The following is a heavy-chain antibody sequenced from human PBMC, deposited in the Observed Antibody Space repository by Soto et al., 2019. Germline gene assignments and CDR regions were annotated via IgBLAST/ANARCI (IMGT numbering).Heavy chain of an antibody. D-gene: IGHD6-19*01. J-gene: IGHJ6*02. CDR3: ARGGRAVAGTAYYYGMDV. CDR1: GDSVSSNSAA. V-gene: IGHV6-1*01. Sequence: SQTLSLTCAISGDSVSSNSAAWNWIRQSPSRGLEWLGRTYYRSKWYNDYAVSVKSRITINPDTSKNQFSLQLNSVTPEDTAVYYCARGGRAVAGTAYYYGMDVWGQGTTVTVAS. CDR2: TYYRSKWYN.